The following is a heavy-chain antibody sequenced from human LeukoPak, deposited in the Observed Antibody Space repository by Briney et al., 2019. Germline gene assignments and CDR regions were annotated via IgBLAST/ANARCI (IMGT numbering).Heavy chain of an antibody. J-gene: IGHJ4*02. CDR1: GGSISSYY. Sequence: KASETLSLTCTVSGGSISSYYWSWIRQPPGKGLEWIGYIYYSGSTNYNPSLKGRVTISVDTSKNQFSLKLSSVTAADTAVYYCARGSDYYDSSGYYLPYYFDYWGQGTLVTVSS. CDR3: ARGSDYYDSSGYYLPYYFDY. CDR2: IYYSGST. V-gene: IGHV4-59*08. D-gene: IGHD3-22*01.